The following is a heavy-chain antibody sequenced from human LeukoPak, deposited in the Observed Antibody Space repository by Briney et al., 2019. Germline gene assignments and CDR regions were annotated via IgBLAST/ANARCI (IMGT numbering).Heavy chain of an antibody. D-gene: IGHD5-12*01. Sequence: GGSLRLSCAASGXIFSDYYMTWIRQAPGKGLEWLSYISGSGSDTNYADSVKGRFTTSRDNAKNSLHLQMNSLRAEDTAVYYCARDWLRLGYWGQGTLVTVSS. J-gene: IGHJ4*02. CDR2: ISGSGSDT. V-gene: IGHV3-11*06. CDR1: GXIFSDYY. CDR3: ARDWLRLGY.